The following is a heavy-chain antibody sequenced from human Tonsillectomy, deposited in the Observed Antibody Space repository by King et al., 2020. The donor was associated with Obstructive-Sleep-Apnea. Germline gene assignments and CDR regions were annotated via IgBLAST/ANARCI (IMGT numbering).Heavy chain of an antibody. D-gene: IGHD5-24*01. Sequence: VQLVESGAEVKKPGASVKVSCKASGYTFNNYGITWVRQAPGQGPEWMGGIRAYNGNTNYAQKLQGRVTMTTDTSTSTAYMELRSLRSDDTAVYYCARVGGGYNLDFYYGMDVWGQGTTVTVSS. CDR2: IRAYNGNT. J-gene: IGHJ6*02. V-gene: IGHV1-18*01. CDR3: ARVGGGYNLDFYYGMDV. CDR1: GYTFNNYG.